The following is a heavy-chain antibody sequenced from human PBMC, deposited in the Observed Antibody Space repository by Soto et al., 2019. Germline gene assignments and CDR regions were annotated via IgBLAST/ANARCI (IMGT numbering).Heavy chain of an antibody. Sequence: QITLKESGPTLVKPTQTLTLTCTFSGLSLTSRPVGVGWVRQPPGKALERLAFIYWDDEKRYSPSLRNTLTLTTDASNNQVVLTLTTMDPVDTAAYYCAHRRNYDGSWNEGVFDYWGQGTLVTVSS. CDR3: AHRRNYDGSWNEGVFDY. CDR2: IYWDDEK. D-gene: IGHD3-16*01. V-gene: IGHV2-5*02. J-gene: IGHJ4*02. CDR1: GLSLTSRPVG.